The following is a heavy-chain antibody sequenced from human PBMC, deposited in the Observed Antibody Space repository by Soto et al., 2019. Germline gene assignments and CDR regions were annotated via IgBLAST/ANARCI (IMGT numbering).Heavy chain of an antibody. CDR2: IIANFGTS. Sequence: SLKVSCQASAGTFSIYAISWVRQAPGQRLEWMGGIIANFGTSNDAQKFQGRVTITADESTSTAYMELSSLSSEDTAVYYSMTVCSGGSCYGNYGMEVWGKGTRVTVS. CDR3: MTVCSGGSCYGNYGMEV. CDR1: AGTFSIYA. D-gene: IGHD2-15*01. V-gene: IGHV1-69*13. J-gene: IGHJ6*04.